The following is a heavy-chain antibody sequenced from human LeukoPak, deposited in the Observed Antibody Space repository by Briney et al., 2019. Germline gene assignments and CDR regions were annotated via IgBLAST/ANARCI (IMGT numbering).Heavy chain of an antibody. Sequence: ASVKVSCKASGYTFTSYYMHWVRQAPGQGLEWMGIINPSGGSTSYAQKFQGRVTMTTDTSTNTAYMELRSLGSDDTAMYYCARKPKSDALDYWGQGTLITVSS. V-gene: IGHV1-46*01. J-gene: IGHJ4*02. CDR1: GYTFTSYY. CDR3: ARKPKSDALDY. CDR2: INPSGGST.